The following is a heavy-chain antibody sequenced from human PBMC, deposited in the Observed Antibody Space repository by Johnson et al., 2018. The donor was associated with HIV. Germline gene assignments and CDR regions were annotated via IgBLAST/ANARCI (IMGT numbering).Heavy chain of an antibody. J-gene: IGHJ3*02. CDR3: VKVQDEWFRALGAFDI. V-gene: IGHV3-33*06. CDR1: GFTFSSYG. Sequence: QMLLVESGGGVVQPGGSLRLSCAASGFTFSSYGMHWVRQAPGKGLEWVAVIWYDGSNKYYADSVKGRFTISRDNSKNTLYLQMNTLRAEDTAVYYCVKVQDEWFRALGAFDIWGQGTMVTVSS. CDR2: IWYDGSNK. D-gene: IGHD3-10*01.